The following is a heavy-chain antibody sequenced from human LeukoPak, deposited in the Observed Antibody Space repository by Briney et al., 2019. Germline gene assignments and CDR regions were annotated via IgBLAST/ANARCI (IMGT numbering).Heavy chain of an antibody. V-gene: IGHV1-2*02. J-gene: IGHJ5*02. D-gene: IGHD2-21*01. CDR1: GYIFSGHY. Sequence: ASVKVSCKASGYIFSGHYIQWVRQAPGQGLEWMGWINPASGGTNNAQKFHGRVTMTTDTSISTLYMELNSLRSDDTAVYYCARVLFPSGPTHCFDPWGQGTLATVSS. CDR2: INPASGGT. CDR3: ARVLFPSGPTHCFDP.